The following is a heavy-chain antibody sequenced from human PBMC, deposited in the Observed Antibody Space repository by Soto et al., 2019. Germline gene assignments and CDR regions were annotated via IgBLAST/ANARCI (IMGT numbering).Heavy chain of an antibody. CDR2: ISSTGRTI. J-gene: IGHJ4*02. D-gene: IGHD6-19*01. V-gene: IGHV3-11*01. CDR3: ARSYSSGWEFDY. CDR1: GFTFSNYY. Sequence: QVQLVESGGGLVQPGGSLRLSCGASGFTFSNYYMSWIRQAPGKGLEWVSYISSTGRTIYYADSVKGRFTVSRDNAQNSLSLKLNSLRVEDTAVYYCARSYSSGWEFDYWGQGTQVTVSS.